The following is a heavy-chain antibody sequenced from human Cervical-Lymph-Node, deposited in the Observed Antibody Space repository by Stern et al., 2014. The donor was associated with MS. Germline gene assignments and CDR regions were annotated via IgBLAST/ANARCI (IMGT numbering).Heavy chain of an antibody. CDR3: AHTTVTFDEAYGLDV. Sequence: QVTLKESGPTLVKPTQTLTLTCTCSGFSLNTDGVGVGWIRQPPGKALEWLAVIFWDDDERYSPSLKSRLSITKDPSKNQVVLTMANMDPVYTATYYCAHTTVTFDEAYGLDVWGQGTTVTVSS. J-gene: IGHJ6*02. CDR2: IFWDDDE. V-gene: IGHV2-5*02. CDR1: GFSLNTDGVG. D-gene: IGHD4-17*01.